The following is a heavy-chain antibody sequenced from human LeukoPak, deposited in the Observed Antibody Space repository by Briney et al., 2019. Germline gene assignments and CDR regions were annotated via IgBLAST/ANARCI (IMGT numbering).Heavy chain of an antibody. Sequence: PGRSLRLSCAASGFTFSSYGMHWVRQAPGKGLEWVAVISYDGSNKYYADSVKGRFTISRDNSKNTLYLQMNSLRAEDTAVYYCAKGYCGSTSCPLNYWGQGTLVTVSS. V-gene: IGHV3-30*18. J-gene: IGHJ4*02. CDR2: ISYDGSNK. CDR3: AKGYCGSTSCPLNY. CDR1: GFTFSSYG. D-gene: IGHD2-2*01.